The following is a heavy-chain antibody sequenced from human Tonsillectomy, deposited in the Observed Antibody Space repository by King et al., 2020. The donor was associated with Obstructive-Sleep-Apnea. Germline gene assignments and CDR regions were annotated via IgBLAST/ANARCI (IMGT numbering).Heavy chain of an antibody. D-gene: IGHD6-13*01. CDR3: ARDWEAAAGTGVFDY. J-gene: IGHJ4*02. CDR1: GFTFSSYG. V-gene: IGHV3-30*03. Sequence: VQLVQSGGGVVQPGRSLRLSCAASGFTFSSYGMHWVRQAPGKGLEWVAVISNDGSNKYHADSGKGRFTISRDNSKNTLYLSMNSLGDEDTAVYYCARDWEAAAGTGVFDYWGQGTLVTVSS. CDR2: ISNDGSNK.